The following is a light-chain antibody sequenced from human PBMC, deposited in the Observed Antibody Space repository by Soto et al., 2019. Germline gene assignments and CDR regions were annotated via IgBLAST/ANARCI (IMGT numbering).Light chain of an antibody. J-gene: IGKJ2*01. CDR1: QSVSSS. V-gene: IGKV3-15*01. CDR2: DAS. Sequence: EIVLTQSPGTLSLAPGERASLSCRASQSVSSSYLAWYQQKPGQAPRLLIYDASTRATGIPARFSGSGSGTYFTLTISSLQSEDFALYYCHQYNRWPPGTFGQGTKVDI. CDR3: HQYNRWPPGT.